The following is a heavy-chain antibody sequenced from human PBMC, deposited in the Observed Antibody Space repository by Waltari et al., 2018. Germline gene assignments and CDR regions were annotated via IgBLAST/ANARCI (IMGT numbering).Heavy chain of an antibody. V-gene: IGHV1-2*02. Sequence: QVQLVQSGAEVKKPGASVKVSCKASGYTFTGYYMHWVRQAPGQGLEWMGWINPNSGGTNYAQKCQGRVTMTRDTSISTAYMELSRLRSDDTAVYYCARGKRIQLWLLDYWGQGTPVTVSS. CDR3: ARGKRIQLWLLDY. J-gene: IGHJ4*02. CDR2: INPNSGGT. D-gene: IGHD5-18*01. CDR1: GYTFTGYY.